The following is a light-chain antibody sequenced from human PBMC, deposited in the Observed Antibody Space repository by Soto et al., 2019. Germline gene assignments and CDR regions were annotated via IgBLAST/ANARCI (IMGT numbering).Light chain of an antibody. CDR1: QSVLYSSNNKNY. Sequence: DIVMTQSPDSLAVSLGERATINCKSSQSVLYSSNNKNYLAWYQQKPGQPPKLLIYWASTRESGAPDRFSGSGSGTDFTLTISSLQAEDVAVYYCQQYDSNPRTFGQGTKVEIK. V-gene: IGKV4-1*01. J-gene: IGKJ1*01. CDR2: WAS. CDR3: QQYDSNPRT.